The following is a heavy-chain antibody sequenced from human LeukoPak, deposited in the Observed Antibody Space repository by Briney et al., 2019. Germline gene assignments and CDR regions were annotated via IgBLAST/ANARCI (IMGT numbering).Heavy chain of an antibody. CDR3: ARVDIVATNPLGY. Sequence: SETLSLTCTVSGGSISSGDYYWSWIRQPPGKGLEWIGYIYYSGSTYYNPSLKSRVTISVDTSKNQFSLKLSSVTAADTAVYYCARVDIVATNPLGYWGQGTLVTVSS. J-gene: IGHJ4*02. CDR1: GGSISSGDYY. D-gene: IGHD5-12*01. CDR2: IYYSGST. V-gene: IGHV4-30-4*08.